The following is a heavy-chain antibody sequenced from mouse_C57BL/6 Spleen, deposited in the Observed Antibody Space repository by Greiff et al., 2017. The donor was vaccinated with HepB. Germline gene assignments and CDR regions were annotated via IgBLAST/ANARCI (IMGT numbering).Heavy chain of an antibody. D-gene: IGHD6-1*01. J-gene: IGHJ4*01. V-gene: IGHV2-5*01. Sequence: VKVVESGPGLVQPSQSLSITCTVSGFSLTSYGVHWVRQSPGKGLEWLGVIWRGGSTDYNAAFMSRLSITKDNSKSQVFFKMNSLQADDTAIYYCAKKEPYDYDAMDYWGQGTSVTVSS. CDR2: IWRGGST. CDR3: AKKEPYDYDAMDY. CDR1: GFSLTSYG.